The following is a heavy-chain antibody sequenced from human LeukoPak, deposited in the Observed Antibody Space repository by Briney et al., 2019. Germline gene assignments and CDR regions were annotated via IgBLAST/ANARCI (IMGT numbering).Heavy chain of an antibody. CDR2: ISSSGSGGNT. D-gene: IGHD2-2*01. CDR3: AKVTRDYQPSYYYGMDV. J-gene: IGHJ6*02. Sequence: TGGSLRLSCAASGVTLSSYAMSWARQAPGKGLEWVSGISSSGSGGNTYYADSVKGRFTISRDNSKNTLYLQMNSLRAEDAAVYYCAKVTRDYQPSYYYGMDVWGQGTTVTVSS. CDR1: GVTLSSYA. V-gene: IGHV3-23*01.